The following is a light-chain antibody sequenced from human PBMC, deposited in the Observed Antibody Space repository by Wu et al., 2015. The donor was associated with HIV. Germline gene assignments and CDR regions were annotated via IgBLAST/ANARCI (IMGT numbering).Light chain of an antibody. CDR3: QQYGISPFT. V-gene: IGKV3-20*01. CDR1: QTVSKTY. J-gene: IGKJ3*01. CDR2: GAS. Sequence: EIVLTQSPGTLSMSPGDRVTLSCRASQTVSKTYVAWYQQKLGQAPRLLIYGASTRATGIPDRFSGSGSGTDFTLTISRLEPEDFAVYYCQQYGISPFTFGPGTKVDIK.